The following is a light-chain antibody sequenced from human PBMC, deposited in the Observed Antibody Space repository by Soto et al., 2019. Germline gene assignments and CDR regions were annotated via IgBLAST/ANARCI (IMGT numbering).Light chain of an antibody. J-gene: IGKJ5*01. CDR3: QQYSQWPNT. Sequence: EIVLTQSPATLSVSPGERATLSCRASQSINNNYLAWYQQKPGQAPRLLIYGISTRATGVPARFSGSGSGTEFTLSISSLQTEDFAVYSCQQYSQWPNTFGQRTRLEIK. V-gene: IGKV3-15*01. CDR2: GIS. CDR1: QSINNN.